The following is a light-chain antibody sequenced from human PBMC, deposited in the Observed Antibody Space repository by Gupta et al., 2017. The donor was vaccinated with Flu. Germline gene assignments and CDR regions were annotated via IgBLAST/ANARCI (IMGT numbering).Light chain of an antibody. J-gene: IGKJ2*03. CDR2: GAS. Sequence: EMVLTQSPGSLSLSPGRRATFPCRASQSISSSNLAWYQQQPGQAPRLLVYGASSRATGIPDRFSGSGSGTDFTLIISSLEAEDEAVYFCQQYGNTPLYSFGQGTKLEIK. V-gene: IGKV3-20*01. CDR3: QQYGNTPLYS. CDR1: QSISSSN.